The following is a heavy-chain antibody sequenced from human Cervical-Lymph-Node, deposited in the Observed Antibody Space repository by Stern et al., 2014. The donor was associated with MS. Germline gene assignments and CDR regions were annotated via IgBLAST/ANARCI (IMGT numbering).Heavy chain of an antibody. J-gene: IGHJ4*02. CDR2: ITWNSDAR. CDR1: GFIFDDYA. CDR3: AKEERDYGDYY. D-gene: IGHD4-17*01. Sequence: EVQLVESGGGLVQPGRSLRLSCVASGFIFDDYAMHWVRQAPGKGLEWVSGITWNSDARGYADFVKGRFTVSRDNAKNSLFLQMNNLRTEDTAFYYCAKEERDYGDYYWGQGTLVTVSS. V-gene: IGHV3-9*01.